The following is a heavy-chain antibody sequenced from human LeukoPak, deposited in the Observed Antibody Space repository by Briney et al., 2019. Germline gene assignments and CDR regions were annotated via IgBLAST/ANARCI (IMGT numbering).Heavy chain of an antibody. CDR2: MYYSGST. V-gene: IGHV4-39*07. D-gene: IGHD3-10*01. J-gene: IGHJ4*02. CDR3: ASIWKGEYYYGSGSYYFRFDY. CDR1: GGSISSDNYY. Sequence: PSETLSLTCTVSGGSISSDNYYWGWIRQPPGKGLGWIGSMYYSGSTYYNPSLKSRVTISVDTSKNQFSLKLSSVTAADTAVYYCASIWKGEYYYGSGSYYFRFDYWGQGTLVTVSS.